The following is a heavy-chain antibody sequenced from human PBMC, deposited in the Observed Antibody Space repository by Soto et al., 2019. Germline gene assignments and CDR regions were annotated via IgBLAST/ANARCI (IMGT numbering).Heavy chain of an antibody. CDR1: GFTFSSYA. CDR3: ARGHSGWYRAPVDY. J-gene: IGHJ4*02. D-gene: IGHD6-19*01. V-gene: IGHV3-30-3*01. Sequence: QVQLVESGGGVVQPGRSLRLSCAASGFTFSSYAMHWVRQDPGKGLEWVAVISYDGSNKYYADSVKGRFTISRDNSKNTLYLQMNSLRAEDTAVYYCARGHSGWYRAPVDYWGQGTLVTVSS. CDR2: ISYDGSNK.